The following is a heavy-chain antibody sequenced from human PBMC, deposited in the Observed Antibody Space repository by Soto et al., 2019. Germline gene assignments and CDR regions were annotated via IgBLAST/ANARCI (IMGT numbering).Heavy chain of an antibody. D-gene: IGHD2-15*01. Sequence: GECLTSYCTASGCIFIYYWIGWVRQMPGKGLEWMGIVYPRDSDTRYSPSFQGQVTISADRSTGTAFLQWRSLKASDTALYYCARPPLPGYSIHFNSWGQGTLVTVSS. CDR3: ARPPLPGYSIHFNS. J-gene: IGHJ4*02. CDR1: GCIFIYYW. CDR2: VYPRDSDT. V-gene: IGHV5-51*01.